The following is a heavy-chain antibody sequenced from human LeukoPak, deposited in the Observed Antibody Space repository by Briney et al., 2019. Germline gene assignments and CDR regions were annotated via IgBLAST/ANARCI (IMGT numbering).Heavy chain of an antibody. CDR2: ISAYNGNT. J-gene: IGHJ6*03. CDR3: ARLSTYYDFRGCDYYMDV. V-gene: IGHV1-18*04. D-gene: IGHD3-3*01. CDR1: GGTFTSYC. Sequence: ASVKVSCKASGGTFTSYCISWVRQAPGQGLEWMRWISAYNGNTNYAQKLQGRVTMTTDTSTSTAYMELSMLRSYDTALDYCARLSTYYDFRGCDYYMDVWGKGTTVTVSS.